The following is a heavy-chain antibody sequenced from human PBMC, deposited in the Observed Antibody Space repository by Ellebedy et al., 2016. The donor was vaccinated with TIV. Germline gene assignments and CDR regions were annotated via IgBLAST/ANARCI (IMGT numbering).Heavy chain of an antibody. CDR2: ISGSGDHI. V-gene: IGHV3-23*01. J-gene: IGHJ4*02. Sequence: PGGSLRLSCTASGFPFSSYAMTWVRLAPGKGLEWVSCISGSGDHIDYVDSVKGRFTISRDNSKNTVALQMNSLRAEDTAVYFCAKTGWKDFDFWGQGTPVTVSS. D-gene: IGHD1-1*01. CDR1: GFPFSSYA. CDR3: AKTGWKDFDF.